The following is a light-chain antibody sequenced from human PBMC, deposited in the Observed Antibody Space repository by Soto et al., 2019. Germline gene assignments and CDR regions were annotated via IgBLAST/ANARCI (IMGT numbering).Light chain of an antibody. J-gene: IGKJ1*01. CDR2: TAS. V-gene: IGKV1-9*01. CDR3: QHYNSYSEA. Sequence: DIQLTQSPSFLSASVGDRVTVTCRASQGINSYLAWYQQKPGKAPKLLIYTASTLQSGVQSRFSGSGSGTEGTLTITSLQPDDGATDYGQHYNSYSEAVGQGTKVDIK. CDR1: QGINSY.